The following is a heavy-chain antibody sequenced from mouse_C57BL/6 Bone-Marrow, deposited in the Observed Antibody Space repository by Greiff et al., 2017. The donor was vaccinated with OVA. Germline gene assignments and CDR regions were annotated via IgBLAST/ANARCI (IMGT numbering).Heavy chain of an antibody. CDR2: IDPEDGEP. D-gene: IGHD2-4*01. Sequence: EVQLQQSGAELVKPGASVKLSCTASGFNIKDYYMHWVKQRTEQGLEWIGRIDPEDGEPKYAPQFQGKATITADTSSNTAYLQLSSLTSEDTAVYYCALYDYDGYAMDYWGQGTSVTVSS. J-gene: IGHJ4*01. V-gene: IGHV14-2*01. CDR1: GFNIKDYY. CDR3: ALYDYDGYAMDY.